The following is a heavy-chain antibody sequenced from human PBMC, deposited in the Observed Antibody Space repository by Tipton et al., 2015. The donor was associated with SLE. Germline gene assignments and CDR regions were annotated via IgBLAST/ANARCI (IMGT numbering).Heavy chain of an antibody. J-gene: IGHJ4*02. D-gene: IGHD2-2*01. V-gene: IGHV4-59*04. CDR3: VVCSPSSCSYFDY. CDR1: GGSLTNYY. CDR2: IRYSGSA. Sequence: TLSLTCTVSGGSLTNYYWNWIRQPPGKGLEWLGYIRYSGSAYYRPSLKSRVTMSVDTSKNQFSLKLSSVTAADTAVYYCVVCSPSSCSYFDYWGQGRLVTVSS.